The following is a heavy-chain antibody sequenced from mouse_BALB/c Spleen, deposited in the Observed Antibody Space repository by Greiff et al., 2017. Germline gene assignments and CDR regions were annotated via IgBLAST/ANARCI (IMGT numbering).Heavy chain of an antibody. V-gene: IGHV1-54*01. CDR2: INPGSGGT. Sequence: QVQLQQSGAELVRPGTSVKVSCKASGYAFTTYLIEWVKQRPGQGLEWIGVINPGSGGTNYNEKFKGKATLTADKSSSTAYMQLSSLTSDDSAVYFCASDGKASWFAYWGQGTLVTVSA. D-gene: IGHD2-3*01. J-gene: IGHJ3*01. CDR3: ASDGKASWFAY. CDR1: GYAFTTYL.